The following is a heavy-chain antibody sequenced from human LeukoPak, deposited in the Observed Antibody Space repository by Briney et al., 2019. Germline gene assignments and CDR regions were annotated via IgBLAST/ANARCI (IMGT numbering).Heavy chain of an antibody. Sequence: GASVRASCKASGYTFTSYDINWVRQATGQGLEWMGWMNPNSGNTGYAQKFQGRVTMTRNTSISTAYMELSSLRSEDTAVYYCARVGATTAGDYWGQGTLVTVSS. CDR3: ARVGATTAGDY. D-gene: IGHD1-26*01. CDR2: MNPNSGNT. J-gene: IGHJ4*02. CDR1: GYTFTSYD. V-gene: IGHV1-8*01.